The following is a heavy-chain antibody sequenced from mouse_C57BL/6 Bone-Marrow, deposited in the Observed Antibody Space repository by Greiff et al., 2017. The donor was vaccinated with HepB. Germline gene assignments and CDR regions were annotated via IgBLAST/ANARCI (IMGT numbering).Heavy chain of an antibody. CDR2: IYPGDGDT. CDR3: AREGGPYWYFDV. CDR1: GYAFSSYW. D-gene: IGHD3-3*01. J-gene: IGHJ1*03. V-gene: IGHV1-80*01. Sequence: VQRVESGAELVKPGASVKISCKASGYAFSSYWMNWVKQRPGKGLEWIGQIYPGDGDTNYNGKFKGKATLTADKSSSTAYMQLSSLTSEDSAVYFCAREGGPYWYFDVWGTGTTVTVSS.